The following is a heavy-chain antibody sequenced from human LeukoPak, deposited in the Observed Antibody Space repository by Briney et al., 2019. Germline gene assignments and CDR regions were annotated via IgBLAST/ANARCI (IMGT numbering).Heavy chain of an antibody. CDR3: EKDPFGGVIVVLDY. Sequence: PGGSLRLSCAASGFTFSTYAMNWVRQGPGKGLEWVSGISGSGGSTYYADSVKGRFTISRDNSKHTLYLQMNSLRAEDTAVYYCEKDPFGGVIVVLDYWGQGTLVTVSS. CDR1: GFTFSTYA. V-gene: IGHV3-23*01. J-gene: IGHJ4*02. CDR2: ISGSGGST. D-gene: IGHD3-16*01.